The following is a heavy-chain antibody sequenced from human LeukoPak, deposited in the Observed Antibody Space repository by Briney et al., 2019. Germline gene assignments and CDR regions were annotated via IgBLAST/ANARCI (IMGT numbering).Heavy chain of an antibody. D-gene: IGHD6-13*01. CDR3: ARGVRDVAAPLYYMDV. J-gene: IGHJ6*03. V-gene: IGHV4-59*11. Sequence: SETLSLTCTVSGGSIDSHYWSWIRQPPGKGLEWIGYIYDTGSTSYNSSLKSRATISVDTSKTQFSLKLSSVTAADTAVYYCARGVRDVAAPLYYMDVWGKGTTVTVSS. CDR2: IYDTGST. CDR1: GGSIDSHY.